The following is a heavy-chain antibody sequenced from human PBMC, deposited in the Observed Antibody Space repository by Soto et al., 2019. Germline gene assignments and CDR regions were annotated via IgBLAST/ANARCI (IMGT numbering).Heavy chain of an antibody. V-gene: IGHV3-33*01. CDR1: GFTFSSYG. CDR3: ARDGYCSGGSCYSVPVFDY. Sequence: QVQLVESGGGVVQPGRSLRLSCAASGFTFSSYGMHWVRQAPGKGLEWGAVIWYDGSNKYYADSVKGRFTISRDNSKKTLYLQMNSLRAEDTDVYYCARDGYCSGGSCYSVPVFDYWGQGTLVTVSS. D-gene: IGHD2-15*01. J-gene: IGHJ4*02. CDR2: IWYDGSNK.